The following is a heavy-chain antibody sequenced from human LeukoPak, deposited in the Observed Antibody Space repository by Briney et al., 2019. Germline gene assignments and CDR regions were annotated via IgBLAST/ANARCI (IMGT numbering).Heavy chain of an antibody. CDR2: IIPILGIA. CDR3: ARGQQWLAPEYFQH. D-gene: IGHD6-19*01. V-gene: IGHV1-69*04. Sequence: SVKVSCKASGGTFSSYAISWVRQAPGQGLEWMGRIIPILGIANYAQKFQGRVTITADKSTSTAYMELRSLRSDDTAVYYCARGQQWLAPEYFQHWGQGTLVTVSS. J-gene: IGHJ1*01. CDR1: GGTFSSYA.